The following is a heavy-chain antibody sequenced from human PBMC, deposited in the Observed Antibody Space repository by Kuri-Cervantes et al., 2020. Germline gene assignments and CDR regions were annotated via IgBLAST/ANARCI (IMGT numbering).Heavy chain of an antibody. CDR3: ASTSIAALDY. J-gene: IGHJ4*02. CDR2: IYHSGST. Sequence: SETLSLTCAVSGGSISSGGYSWSWIRQPPGKGLEWIGYIYHSGSTYYNPSLKSRVTISVDTSKNQFSLKLSSVTAADTAVYYCASTSIAALDYWGQGTLVTVSS. V-gene: IGHV4-30-2*02. D-gene: IGHD6-6*01. CDR1: GGSISSGGYS.